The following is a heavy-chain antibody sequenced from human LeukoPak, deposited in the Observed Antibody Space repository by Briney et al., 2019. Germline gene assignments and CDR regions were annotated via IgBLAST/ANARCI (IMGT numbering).Heavy chain of an antibody. V-gene: IGHV1-8*01. J-gene: IGHJ4*02. CDR1: GHTLTSHD. D-gene: IGHD2-8*01. CDR2: MSPKSGNT. CDR3: TREKDCADGICYED. Sequence: GASVKVSCKASGHTLTSHDINWVRQATGLGLEWLGWMSPKSGNTGYAQKFQGRVTMTRDTSISTAYMELSSLRFDDTAVYFCTREKDCADGICYEDWGQGTLVTVSS.